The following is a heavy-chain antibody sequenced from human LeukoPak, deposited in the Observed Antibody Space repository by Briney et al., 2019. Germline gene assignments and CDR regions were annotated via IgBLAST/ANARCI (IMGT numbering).Heavy chain of an antibody. CDR2: ISYDGSNK. V-gene: IGHV3-30*03. D-gene: IGHD3-10*02. J-gene: IGHJ6*04. CDR3: AALGITMIGGV. Sequence: PGGSLRLSCAASGFTFSSYGMHWVRQSPGKGLEGVAVISYDGSNKYYADSVKGRFTISRDNSKNSLYLQMNSLRAEDTAVYYCAALGITMIGGVWGKGTTVTISS. CDR1: GFTFSSYG.